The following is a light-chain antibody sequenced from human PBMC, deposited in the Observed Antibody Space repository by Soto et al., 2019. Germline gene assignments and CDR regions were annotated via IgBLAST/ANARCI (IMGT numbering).Light chain of an antibody. CDR3: CSSGGSPTYV. Sequence: QSALTQPASVSGSPGQSITISCTGTSSNVGSYKLVSWYQQHPGKAPKLMIFEVNKRPSGVSNRFSGSKSGNTASLTISGLKLEDEADYYCCSSGGSPTYVFGTGTKVT. CDR2: EVN. J-gene: IGLJ1*01. CDR1: SSNVGSYKL. V-gene: IGLV2-23*02.